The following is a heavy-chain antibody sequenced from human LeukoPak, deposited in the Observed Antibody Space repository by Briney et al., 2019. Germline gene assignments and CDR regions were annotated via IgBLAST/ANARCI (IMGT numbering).Heavy chain of an antibody. D-gene: IGHD2-2*01. CDR3: VSFYETY. CDR2: IKPDGSAE. Sequence: GGSLRLSCATSGFTFSSNWMSWVRHVPGRGLDWVANIKPDGSAEYYAASVKGRFTVSRDNAKNTVYLQMNNLRAEDTAVYYCVSFYETYWGRGTLVTVSS. J-gene: IGHJ4*02. CDR1: GFTFSSNW. V-gene: IGHV3-7*01.